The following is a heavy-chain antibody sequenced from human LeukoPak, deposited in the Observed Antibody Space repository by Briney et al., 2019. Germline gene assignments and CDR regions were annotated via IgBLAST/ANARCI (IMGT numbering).Heavy chain of an antibody. Sequence: GRSLRLSCAASGFTFSSYGMHWVRQAPGKGLEWVSVISYDGINKDYPNSVKGRFTISRDNSKNTLYLQMNSLRAEDTAVYYCAKIASGSSSWSGAEYFQYWGQGTLVTVSS. J-gene: IGHJ1*01. V-gene: IGHV3-30*18. CDR3: AKIASGSSSWSGAEYFQY. CDR1: GFTFSSYG. D-gene: IGHD6-13*01. CDR2: ISYDGINK.